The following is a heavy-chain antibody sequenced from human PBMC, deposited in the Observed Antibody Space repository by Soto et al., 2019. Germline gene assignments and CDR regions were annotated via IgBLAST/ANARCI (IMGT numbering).Heavy chain of an antibody. D-gene: IGHD3-10*01. V-gene: IGHV3-30*18. CDR1: GFTFSSYG. CDR3: AKEEVLLWFGGMDV. J-gene: IGHJ6*02. Sequence: QVQLVESGGGVVQPGRSLRLSCAASGFTFSSYGMHWVRQAPGKGLEWVAVISYDGSNKYYADSVKGRFTISRDNSKNPLYLQMNSLRAEDTAVYYCAKEEVLLWFGGMDVWGQGTTVTVSS. CDR2: ISYDGSNK.